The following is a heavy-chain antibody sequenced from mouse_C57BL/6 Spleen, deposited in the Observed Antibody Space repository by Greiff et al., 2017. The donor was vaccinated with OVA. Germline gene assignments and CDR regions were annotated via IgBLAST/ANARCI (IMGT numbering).Heavy chain of an antibody. CDR1: GYSFTGYY. D-gene: IGHD1-1*01. Sequence: VQLKESGPELVKPGASVKISCKASGYSFTGYYMNWVKQSPEKSLEWIGEINSSTGGTTYNQKFKAKATLTVDKSSSTAYMQLKSLTSEDSAVYYCARGFTTVVVPFDYWGQGTTLTVSS. CDR2: INSSTGGT. CDR3: ARGFTTVVVPFDY. V-gene: IGHV1-42*01. J-gene: IGHJ2*01.